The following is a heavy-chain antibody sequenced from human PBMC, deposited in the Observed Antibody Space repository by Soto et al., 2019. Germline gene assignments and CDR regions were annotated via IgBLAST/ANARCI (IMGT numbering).Heavy chain of an antibody. CDR1: GFTFSDHY. CDR3: ARGQYYYDSSGYYYYFDY. D-gene: IGHD3-22*01. Sequence: GSLRLSCAASGFTFSDHYMDWVRQAPGKGLEWVGRTRNKANSYTTEYAASVKGRFTISRDDSKNSLYLQMNSLKTEDTAVYYCARGQYYYDSSGYYYYFDYWGQGTLVTVSS. V-gene: IGHV3-72*01. CDR2: TRNKANSYTT. J-gene: IGHJ4*02.